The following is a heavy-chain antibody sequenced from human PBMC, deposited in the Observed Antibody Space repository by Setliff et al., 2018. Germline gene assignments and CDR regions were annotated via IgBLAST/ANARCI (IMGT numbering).Heavy chain of an antibody. V-gene: IGHV3-7*03. J-gene: IGHJ4*02. Sequence: GGSLRLSCEAFGFTFNNYWMSWVRQAPGKGLEWVANIMQDGSEKYYVDSVKGRFTISRDNAKNSLYLQMNSLRAEDTAVYYCAKDLRRDGKWDIDYWGQGTLVTVSS. CDR2: IMQDGSEK. CDR3: AKDLRRDGKWDIDY. D-gene: IGHD1-26*01. CDR1: GFTFNNYW.